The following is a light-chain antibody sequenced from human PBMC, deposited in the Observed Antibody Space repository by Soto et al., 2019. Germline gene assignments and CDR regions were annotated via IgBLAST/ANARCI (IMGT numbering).Light chain of an antibody. J-gene: IGLJ2*01. CDR3: SSYAGSNNVL. V-gene: IGLV2-8*01. Sequence: QAVVTQPPSASGSPGQSVTISCTGTSSDVGGYNYVSWYQQHPGKAPKLMIYEVDKRPSGVPDRFSGSKSGNTASLTVSGLQAEDEAEYYCSSYAGSNNVLFGGGTKLTVL. CDR1: SSDVGGYNY. CDR2: EVD.